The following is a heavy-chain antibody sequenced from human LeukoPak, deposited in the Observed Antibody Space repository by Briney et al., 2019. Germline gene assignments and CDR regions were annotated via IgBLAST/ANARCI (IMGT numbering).Heavy chain of an antibody. CDR3: ARRLVTMIVVVMRFNWYFDL. V-gene: IGHV4-34*01. Sequence: PSETLSLTCTVSGGSISSYYWSWIRQPPGKGLEWIGEINHSGSTNYNPSLKSRVTISVDTSKNQFSLKLSSVTAADTAVYYCARRLVTMIVVVMRFNWYFDLWGRGTLVTVSS. D-gene: IGHD3-22*01. J-gene: IGHJ2*01. CDR2: INHSGST. CDR1: GGSISSYY.